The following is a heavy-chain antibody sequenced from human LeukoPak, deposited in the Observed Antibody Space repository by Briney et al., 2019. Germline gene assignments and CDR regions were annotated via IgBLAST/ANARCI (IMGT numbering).Heavy chain of an antibody. J-gene: IGHJ3*02. CDR3: ARVKSGSYSWSDAFDI. Sequence: ASVKVSCKASGYTFTSYGISWVRQAPGQGLEWMGWISAYNGNTNYAQKLQGRVTMTTDTSTSTAYMELRSLRSDDTAVYYCARVKSGSYSWSDAFDIWGQGTMVTVSS. D-gene: IGHD1-26*01. CDR2: ISAYNGNT. CDR1: GYTFTSYG. V-gene: IGHV1-18*01.